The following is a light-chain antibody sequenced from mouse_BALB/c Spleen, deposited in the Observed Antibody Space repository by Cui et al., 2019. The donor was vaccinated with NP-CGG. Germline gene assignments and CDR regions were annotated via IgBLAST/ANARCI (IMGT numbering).Light chain of an antibody. CDR1: TGAVTTSNY. J-gene: IGLJ1*01. Sequence: AVVIQEFALTTSPGETVTLTCRSSTGAVTTSNYANWVQEKPDHLFTGLIGGTNNRVPGVPARFSGSLIGDKAALAITGAQTEDEAIYFCALWFSNHWVFGGGTKLTVL. CDR2: GTN. V-gene: IGLV1*01. CDR3: ALWFSNHWV.